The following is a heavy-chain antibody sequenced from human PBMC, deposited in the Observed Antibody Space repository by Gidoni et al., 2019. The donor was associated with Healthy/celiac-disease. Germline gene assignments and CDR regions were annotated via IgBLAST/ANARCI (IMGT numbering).Heavy chain of an antibody. CDR1: GFTFSSYS. CDR3: AGEALWTNAFDI. Sequence: EVQLVESGGGLVKPGGSLRLACAASGFTFSSYSMNWVRQAPGKGLEWVSSISSSSSYIYYADSVKGRFTISRDNAKNSLYLQMTSLRAEDTAVYYCAGEALWTNAFDIWGQGTMVTVSS. D-gene: IGHD1-1*01. CDR2: ISSSSSYI. V-gene: IGHV3-21*01. J-gene: IGHJ3*02.